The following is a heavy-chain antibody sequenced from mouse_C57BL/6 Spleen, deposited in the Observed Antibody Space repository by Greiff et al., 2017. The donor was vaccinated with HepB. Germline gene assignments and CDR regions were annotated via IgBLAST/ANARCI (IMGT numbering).Heavy chain of an antibody. CDR2: IRSKSNNYAT. D-gene: IGHD1-1*01. Sequence: EVQRVESGGGLVQPKGSLKLSCAASGFSFNTYAMNWVRQAPGKGLEWVARIRSKSNNYATYYADSVKDRFTISRDDSESMLYLQMNNLKTEDTAMYYCVRQNYYGSSYDAMDYWGQGTSVTVSS. J-gene: IGHJ4*01. CDR3: VRQNYYGSSYDAMDY. CDR1: GFSFNTYA. V-gene: IGHV10-1*01.